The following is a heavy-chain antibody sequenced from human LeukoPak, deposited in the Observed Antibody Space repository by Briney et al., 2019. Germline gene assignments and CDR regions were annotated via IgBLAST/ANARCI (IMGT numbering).Heavy chain of an antibody. CDR3: AKDREYSSSSSFDY. V-gene: IGHV3-9*01. D-gene: IGHD6-6*01. CDR1: GFTFDDYA. CDR2: ISWNSGSI. Sequence: GGSLRLSCAASGFTFDDYAMHWVRQAPGKGLEWVSGISWNSGSIGYADSVKGRFTISRDNAENSLYLQMNSLRAEDTALYYCAKDREYSSSSSFDYWGQGTLVTVSS. J-gene: IGHJ4*02.